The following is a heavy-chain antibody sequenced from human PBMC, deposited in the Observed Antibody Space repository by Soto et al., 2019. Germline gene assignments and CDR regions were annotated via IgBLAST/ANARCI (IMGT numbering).Heavy chain of an antibody. D-gene: IGHD2-2*01. CDR3: ARDNYSSTSCYFYY. J-gene: IGHJ4*02. Sequence: NPSETLSLTCTVSGGSVSSGSYYWSWLRQPPGKGLEWIGYIYYSGSTNYNPSLQSRVPISVDTSKNQFTLKLSSVTAADTAVYYFARDNYSSTSCYFYYCGQRTVVPISS. V-gene: IGHV4-61*01. CDR2: IYYSGST. CDR1: GGSVSSGSYY.